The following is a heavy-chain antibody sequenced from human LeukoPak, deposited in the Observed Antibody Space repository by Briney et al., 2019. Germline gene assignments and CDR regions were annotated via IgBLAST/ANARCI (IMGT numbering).Heavy chain of an antibody. CDR3: ARAPWGTMIVSD. CDR2: IYSGGST. Sequence: PGGSPRLSCAASGFTVSSNYMSWVRQAPGKGLEWVSVIYSGGSTYYADSAKGRFTISRDNSKNTLYLQMNSLRAEDTAVYYCARAPWGTMIVSDWGQGTLVTVSS. CDR1: GFTVSSNY. D-gene: IGHD3-22*01. V-gene: IGHV3-53*01. J-gene: IGHJ4*02.